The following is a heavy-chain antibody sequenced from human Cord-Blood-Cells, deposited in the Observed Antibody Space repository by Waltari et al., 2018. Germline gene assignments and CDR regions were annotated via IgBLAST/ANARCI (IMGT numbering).Heavy chain of an antibody. Sequence: QVQLQQWGAGLLKPSETLSLTCAVYGGSFSGYYWSWIRQPPGKGLEWIGEINHSGSTNYNPSLKSRVTISVDTSKNQFSLKLSSVTAADTAVYYCARGETVDHRVDYWGQGTLVTVSS. D-gene: IGHD7-27*01. V-gene: IGHV4-34*01. CDR2: INHSGST. CDR1: GGSFSGYY. J-gene: IGHJ4*02. CDR3: ARGETVDHRVDY.